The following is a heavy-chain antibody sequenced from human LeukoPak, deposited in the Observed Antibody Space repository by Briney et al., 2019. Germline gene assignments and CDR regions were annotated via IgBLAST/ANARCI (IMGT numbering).Heavy chain of an antibody. J-gene: IGHJ6*03. Sequence: SETLSLTCTVPGGSISSSSYYWGWIRQPPGKGLEWIGSIYYSGSTYYNPSLKSRVTISVETSKNQFSLKLSSVTAADTAVYYCAKPSRGLLYYYYYMDVWGKGTTVTVSS. CDR3: AKPSRGLLYYYYYMDV. D-gene: IGHD1-26*01. CDR1: GGSISSSSYY. CDR2: IYYSGST. V-gene: IGHV4-39*01.